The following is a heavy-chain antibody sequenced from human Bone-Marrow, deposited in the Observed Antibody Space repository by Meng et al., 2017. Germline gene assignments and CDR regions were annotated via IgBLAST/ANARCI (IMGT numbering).Heavy chain of an antibody. J-gene: IGHJ4*02. CDR3: AREASPEYYFDY. CDR2: INHSGST. Sequence: GHFQQWGAGLLKPSETLSLPWVVSGGSFSDYYWSWIRQPPGKGLEWIGEINHSGSTNYNPSLESRATISVDTSQNNLSLKLSSVTAADPAVYYCAREASPEYYFDYWGQGTLVTVSS. CDR1: GGSFSDYY. D-gene: IGHD1-14*01. V-gene: IGHV4-34*01.